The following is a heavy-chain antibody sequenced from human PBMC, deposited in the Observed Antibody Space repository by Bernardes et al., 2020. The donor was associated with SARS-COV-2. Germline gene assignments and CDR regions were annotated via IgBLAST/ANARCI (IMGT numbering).Heavy chain of an antibody. CDR2: ISSSGGST. CDR1: GFTFSSYS. Sequence: GGSLRLSYAASGFTFSSYSMNWVRQAPGKGLEWVSSISSSGGSTYYADSVKGRFTISRDNSKNTLYLQMNSLRAEDTAVYYCAKGERITMIVVVIPYFDYWGQGTLVTVSS. V-gene: IGHV3-23*01. CDR3: AKGERITMIVVVIPYFDY. D-gene: IGHD3-22*01. J-gene: IGHJ4*02.